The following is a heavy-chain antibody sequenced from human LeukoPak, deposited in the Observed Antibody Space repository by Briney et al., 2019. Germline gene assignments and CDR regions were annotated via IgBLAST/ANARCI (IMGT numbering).Heavy chain of an antibody. CDR1: GFTVNSNY. CDR3: AREYCTSGVCCFDP. Sequence: GGSLGLSCAASGFTVNSNYMSWVRQAPGEGLEWVSVIHSDGSTYYADSVKGRFTISRDNSKNTLFLQMNSLRAEDTAVYYCAREYCTSGVCCFDPWSQGTLVTVSS. V-gene: IGHV3-53*01. J-gene: IGHJ5*02. CDR2: IHSDGST. D-gene: IGHD2-8*01.